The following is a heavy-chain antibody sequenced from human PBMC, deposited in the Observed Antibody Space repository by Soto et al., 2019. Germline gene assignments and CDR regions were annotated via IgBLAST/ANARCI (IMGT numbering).Heavy chain of an antibody. V-gene: IGHV1-18*01. J-gene: IGHJ5*02. CDR1: GYTFTSYG. CDR2: ISAYNGNT. CDR3: AKVGGALRLWLDP. Sequence: ASVKVSCKASGYTFTSYGISWVRQAPGQGLEWMGRISAYNGNTNYAQKLQGRVTMTTDTSTSTAYMELRSLRSDDTAVFDWAKVGGALRLWLDPWGQGTLTTVAS. D-gene: IGHD3-16*01.